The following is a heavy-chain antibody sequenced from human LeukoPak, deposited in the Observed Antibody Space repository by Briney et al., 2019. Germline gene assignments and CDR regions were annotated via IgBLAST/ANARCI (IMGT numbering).Heavy chain of an antibody. CDR3: ARGRSIADYFDY. Sequence: ASVKVSCKASGYTFTSYGISWVRQAPGQGLEWMGWISAYNGGTNYAQKFQGRVTMTRDTSISTAYMELSRLRSDDTAVYYCARGRSIADYFDYWGQGTLVTVSS. J-gene: IGHJ4*02. V-gene: IGHV1-18*01. D-gene: IGHD6-6*01. CDR1: GYTFTSYG. CDR2: ISAYNGGT.